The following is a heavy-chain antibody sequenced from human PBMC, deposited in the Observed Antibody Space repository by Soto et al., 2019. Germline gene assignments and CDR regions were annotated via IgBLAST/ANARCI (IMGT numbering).Heavy chain of an antibody. D-gene: IGHD3-10*01. Sequence: GGSLRLSCAASGFTCSSYGMNWVRQAPGKGLEWVSSISSSSSYIYYADSVKGRFTISRDNAKNSLYLQMNSLRAEDTAVYYCARDLRPAVRIFVLWGQGTMVTVS. V-gene: IGHV3-21*01. CDR3: ARDLRPAVRIFVL. CDR1: GFTCSSYG. J-gene: IGHJ3*01. CDR2: ISSSSSYI.